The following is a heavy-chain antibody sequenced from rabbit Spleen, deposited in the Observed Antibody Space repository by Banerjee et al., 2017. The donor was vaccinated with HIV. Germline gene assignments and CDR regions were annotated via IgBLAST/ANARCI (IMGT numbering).Heavy chain of an antibody. CDR1: GFSFSSSYD. CDR3: ARDAGTYDYIDGCFSL. CDR2: IYTGNGKN. Sequence: QEQLVESGGGLVKPGASLTLICKASGFSFSSSYDMCWVRQAPGKGLEWIGCIYTGNGKNFYASWAKGRFTISKPSSTTVTLQMTSLTAADTATYFCARDAGTYDYIDGCFSLWARAPWSPS. D-gene: IGHD4-2*01. V-gene: IGHV1S45*01. J-gene: IGHJ4*01.